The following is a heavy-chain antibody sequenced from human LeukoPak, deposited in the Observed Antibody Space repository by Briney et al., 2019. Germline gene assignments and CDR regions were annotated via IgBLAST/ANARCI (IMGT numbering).Heavy chain of an antibody. J-gene: IGHJ6*02. CDR1: GGSISSDSYY. V-gene: IGHV4-61*02. D-gene: IGHD6-19*01. CDR2: IYTSGST. Sequence: IPSETLSLTCTVSGGSISSDSYYWSRIRQPAGKGLEWIGRIYTSGSTNYNPSLKSRVTISVDTSRNQFSLKVNSVTAADTAVYYCARGAQWRSYYYGMNVWGQGTTVTVSS. CDR3: ARGAQWRSYYYGMNV.